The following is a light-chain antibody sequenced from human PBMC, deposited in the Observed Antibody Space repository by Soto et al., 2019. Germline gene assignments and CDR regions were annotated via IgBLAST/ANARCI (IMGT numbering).Light chain of an antibody. V-gene: IGKV1-27*01. Sequence: DIQMTQSPSSLSASVGDTVTITCRASQGIIDYLAWYQQRPGKVPKLLIYAASTLQTGVPSRFSGSGAGTDFTLTISSLQPEDVATYYCQKYDSAPQTFGQETKVEIK. CDR2: AAS. CDR3: QKYDSAPQT. CDR1: QGIIDY. J-gene: IGKJ1*01.